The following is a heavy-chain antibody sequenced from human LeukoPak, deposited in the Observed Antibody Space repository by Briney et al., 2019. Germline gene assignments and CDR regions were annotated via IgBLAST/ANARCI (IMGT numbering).Heavy chain of an antibody. Sequence: SETLSLTCAVYGGSFSGYYWSWIRQPPGKGLEWIGEINHSGSTNYNPSLKSRVTISVDTSKNQFSLKLSSVTAADTAVYYCASLPYSSSWTAFDYWGQGTLVTVSS. D-gene: IGHD6-13*01. J-gene: IGHJ4*02. V-gene: IGHV4-34*01. CDR2: INHSGST. CDR1: GGSFSGYY. CDR3: ASLPYSSSWTAFDY.